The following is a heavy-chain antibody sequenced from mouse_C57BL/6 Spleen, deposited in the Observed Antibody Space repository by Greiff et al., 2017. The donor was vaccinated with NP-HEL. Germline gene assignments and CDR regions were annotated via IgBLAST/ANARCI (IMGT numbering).Heavy chain of an antibody. V-gene: IGHV1-50*01. CDR2: IDPSDSYT. J-gene: IGHJ4*01. CDR1: GYTFTSYW. CDR3: ARIREDYAMDY. Sequence: QVQLQQSGAELVKPGASVKLSCKASGYTFTSYWMQWVKQRPGQGLEWIGEIDPSDSYTNYNQKFKGKATLTVDTSSSTAYMQLSSLTSEDSAVYYCARIREDYAMDYWGQGTSVTVSS.